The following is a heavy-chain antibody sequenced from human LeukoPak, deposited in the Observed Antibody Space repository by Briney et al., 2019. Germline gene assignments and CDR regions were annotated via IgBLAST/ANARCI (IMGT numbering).Heavy chain of an antibody. J-gene: IGHJ4*02. CDR1: GYSFTSYW. CDR2: IYPVDSDT. Sequence: GESLKISCKGSGYSFTSYWIGWVRQMPGKGLEWMGIIYPVDSDTRYSPSFQGQVTISAEKSISTAYLQWSSLKASDTAMYYCARHKISYSSSSDFDYWGQGTLVTVSS. V-gene: IGHV5-51*01. D-gene: IGHD6-6*01. CDR3: ARHKISYSSSSDFDY.